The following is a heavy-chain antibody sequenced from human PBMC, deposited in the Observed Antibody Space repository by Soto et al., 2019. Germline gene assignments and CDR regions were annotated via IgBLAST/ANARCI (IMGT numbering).Heavy chain of an antibody. J-gene: IGHJ4*01. D-gene: IGHD1-26*01. CDR3: ARGEQYSGRIFDY. CDR2: TYYRSKWYY. Sequence: SQTISLSCASTGYSVSSNSAGLIWFSQPPSRGLEWLGRTYYRSKWYYEYAVSVRGRITINPDTSKNQYSLQLNSVTPEDTAVYFCARGEQYSGRIFDYWGQGTLVTVSS. CDR1: GYSVSSNSAG. V-gene: IGHV6-1*01.